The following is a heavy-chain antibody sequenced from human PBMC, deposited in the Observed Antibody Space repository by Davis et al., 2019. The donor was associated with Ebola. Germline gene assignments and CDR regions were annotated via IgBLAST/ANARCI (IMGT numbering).Heavy chain of an antibody. D-gene: IGHD6-13*01. Sequence: PGGSLRLSCAASGIPFTTYTMNWVRQAPGKGLEWVASISSWSDYIYYTDSVRGRFTISRDNSKNTLYLQMNSLRAEDTAVYYCAKDPSLESSSEWGQGTLVTVSS. CDR2: ISSWSDYI. J-gene: IGHJ4*02. CDR1: GIPFTTYT. V-gene: IGHV3-21*01. CDR3: AKDPSLESSSE.